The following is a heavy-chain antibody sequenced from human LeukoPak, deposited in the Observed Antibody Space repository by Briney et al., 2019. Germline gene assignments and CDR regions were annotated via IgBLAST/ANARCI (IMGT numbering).Heavy chain of an antibody. Sequence: PGGSLRLSCAASGFTFSTYAMHWVRQAPGKGLEWVAVISYDGSSKYYADSVKGRFTISRDNSKNTLYLQMNSLRAEDTAVYYCARTYSGSYYVSPDYWGQGTLVTVSS. D-gene: IGHD1-26*01. CDR3: ARTYSGSYYVSPDY. CDR1: GFTFSTYA. CDR2: ISYDGSSK. V-gene: IGHV3-30-3*01. J-gene: IGHJ4*02.